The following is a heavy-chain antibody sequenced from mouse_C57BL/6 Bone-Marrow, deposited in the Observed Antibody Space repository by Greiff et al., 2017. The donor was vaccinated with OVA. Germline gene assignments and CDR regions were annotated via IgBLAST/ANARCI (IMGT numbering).Heavy chain of an antibody. CDR2: ISSGSNTI. V-gene: IGHV5-17*01. CDR1: GFTFSDYG. CDR3: ARGTIYYGSFAY. D-gene: IGHD2-1*01. Sequence: EVQLQESGGGLVKPGGSLKLSCAASGFTFSDYGMHWVRQAPEKGLEWVAYISSGSNTIYYADTVKGRFTLSRDNAKNTLFLQMTSLRSEDTAMDYFARGTIYYGSFAYWGQGTLVTVSA. J-gene: IGHJ3*01.